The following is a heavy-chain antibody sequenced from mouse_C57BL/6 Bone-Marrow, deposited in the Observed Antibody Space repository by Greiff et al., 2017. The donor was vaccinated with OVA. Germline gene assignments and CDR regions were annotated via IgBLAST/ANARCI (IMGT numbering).Heavy chain of an antibody. CDR1: GYTFTDYN. J-gene: IGHJ4*01. CDR2: INPNNGGT. V-gene: IGHV1-18*01. CDR3: AISLLPLYAMDY. Sequence: EVQVVESGPELVKPGASVKIPCKASGYTFTDYNMDWVKQSHGKSLEWIGDINPNNGGTIYNQKFKGKATLTVDKSSSTAYMELRSLTSEDTAVYYCAISLLPLYAMDYWGQGTSVTVSS. D-gene: IGHD2-10*01.